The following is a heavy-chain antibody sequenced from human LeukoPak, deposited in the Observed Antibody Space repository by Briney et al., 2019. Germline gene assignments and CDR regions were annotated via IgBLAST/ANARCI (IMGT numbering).Heavy chain of an antibody. D-gene: IGHD2-2*01. CDR1: GYTLTELS. Sequence: ASVKVSCQVSGYTLTELSMHWVRQAPGKGLEWMGGFDPEDGETIYAQKFQGRVTMTEDTSTDTAYMELSSLRSEDTAVYYCATARVVPAAFDYWGQGTLVTVSS. CDR3: ATARVVPAAFDY. CDR2: FDPEDGET. V-gene: IGHV1-24*01. J-gene: IGHJ4*02.